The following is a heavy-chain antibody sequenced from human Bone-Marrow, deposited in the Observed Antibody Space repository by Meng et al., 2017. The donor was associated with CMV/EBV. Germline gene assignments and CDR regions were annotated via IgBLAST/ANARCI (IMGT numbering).Heavy chain of an antibody. CDR3: ARDITPYYYYYGMDV. D-gene: IGHD3-3*01. J-gene: IGHJ6*02. V-gene: IGHV3-30*04. Sequence: GESLKISCAASGFTFSSYAMHWVRQAPGKGLEWVAVISYDGSNKYYADSVKGRFTISRDNSKNTLYLQMNSLRAEDTAEYYCARDITPYYYYYGMDVWGQGTTVTVSS. CDR2: ISYDGSNK. CDR1: GFTFSSYA.